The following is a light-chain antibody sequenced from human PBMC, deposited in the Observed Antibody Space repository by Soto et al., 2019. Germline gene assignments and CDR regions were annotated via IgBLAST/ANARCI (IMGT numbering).Light chain of an antibody. CDR2: RDN. CDR1: SSDIGSNP. V-gene: IGLV1-44*01. J-gene: IGLJ2*01. CDR3: SAWDDNIYGPV. Sequence: QSVLTQPPSASGTPGQRVAISCSGGSSDIGSNPVNWYLHLPGAAPKLLIYRDNQRPSGVPDRFSGSKSVTSASLTISGLQYEDEADYFCSAWDDNIYGPVFGGGTKLTVL.